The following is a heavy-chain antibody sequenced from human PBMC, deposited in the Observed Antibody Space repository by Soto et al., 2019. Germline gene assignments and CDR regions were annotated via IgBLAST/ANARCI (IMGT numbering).Heavy chain of an antibody. Sequence: PGESLKISCKGSGYSFAGYWITWVRQKPGKGLEWMGRIDPSDSQTYYSPSFRGHVTISVTKSITTVSLQWSSLRASDTATYYCARQIYDADTGPNFQYYFESWGQGTPVTVSS. J-gene: IGHJ4*02. CDR2: IDPSDSQT. CDR3: ARQIYDADTGPNFQYYFES. D-gene: IGHD5-18*01. V-gene: IGHV5-10-1*01. CDR1: GYSFAGYW.